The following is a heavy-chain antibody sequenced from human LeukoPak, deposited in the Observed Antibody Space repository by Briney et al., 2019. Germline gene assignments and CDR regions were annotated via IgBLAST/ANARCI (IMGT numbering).Heavy chain of an antibody. CDR1: GFTFSSHG. J-gene: IGHJ6*03. CDR2: ISPNGVIT. CDR3: ARDATVRGPYGGHHFYSYMDV. D-gene: IGHD3-10*01. V-gene: IGHV3-23*01. Sequence: PGGSLRLSCAASGFTFSSHGMNWVRQAPGKGLEWVSGISPNGVITYYADSVKGRFTISRDNSKGTVYLQMNSLRPEDTAVYYCARDATVRGPYGGHHFYSYMDVWGKGTTVTISS.